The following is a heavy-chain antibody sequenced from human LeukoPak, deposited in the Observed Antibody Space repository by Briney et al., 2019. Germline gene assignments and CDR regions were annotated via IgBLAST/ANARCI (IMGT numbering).Heavy chain of an antibody. CDR2: ISYDGSNK. CDR1: GFTFSSYG. V-gene: IGHV3-30*18. D-gene: IGHD5-24*01. Sequence: GGSLRLSCAASGFTFSSYGMHWVRQAPGKGLEWVAVISYDGSNKYYADSVKGRFTISRDNSKNTMFLEMDSLTAEDTAVYYCAKEGGAEVASTEPFQHWGQGTLVTVSS. J-gene: IGHJ1*01. CDR3: AKEGGAEVASTEPFQH.